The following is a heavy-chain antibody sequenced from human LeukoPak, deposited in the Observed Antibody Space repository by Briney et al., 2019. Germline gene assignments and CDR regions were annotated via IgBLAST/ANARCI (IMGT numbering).Heavy chain of an antibody. CDR2: IYYTGST. Sequence: PSETLSLTCSVSGGSISSYYWSWVRQPPGKGLEWIGYIYYTGSTNYNPSLKSRVTISVDTSKNQFSLKLSSVTAADTAVYYCARGRNYYDSSGYYKGYYFDYWGQGTLVTVSS. CDR1: GGSISSYY. V-gene: IGHV4-59*01. CDR3: ARGRNYYDSSGYYKGYYFDY. J-gene: IGHJ4*02. D-gene: IGHD3-22*01.